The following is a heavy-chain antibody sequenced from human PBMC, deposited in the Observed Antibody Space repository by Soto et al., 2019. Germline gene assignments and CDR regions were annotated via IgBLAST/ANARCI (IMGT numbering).Heavy chain of an antibody. CDR2: IKSKADGETT. CDR3: TTLPRFDGSGYHYPTRDY. D-gene: IGHD3-22*01. Sequence: EVQLVESGGGLMKPGGSLRLSCAASGFTFSNAWMNWVRQAPGKGLEWVGRIKSKADGETTDYAAPVKGRFSISRDDSESTLYLEMISLRSEHTAVYYCTTLPRFDGSGYHYPTRDYWGHGTLVTVSS. J-gene: IGHJ4*01. CDR1: GFTFSNAW. V-gene: IGHV3-15*07.